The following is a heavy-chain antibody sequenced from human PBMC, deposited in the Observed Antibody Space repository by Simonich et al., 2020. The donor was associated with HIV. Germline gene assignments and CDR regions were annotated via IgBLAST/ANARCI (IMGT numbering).Heavy chain of an antibody. V-gene: IGHV4-34*01. CDR2: INHSGIT. CDR3: ARRDRELILYFDY. Sequence: QVQLQQWGAGLLKPSGTLSLTCAVYGGSFSGYYWSWIRQPPGKGPEWIGEINHSGITNYKSSLNSRATISVDKSKNQFSLKLSSVTAADTAIYYCARRDRELILYFDYWGQGNLVTVSS. D-gene: IGHD3-3*01. J-gene: IGHJ4*02. CDR1: GGSFSGYY.